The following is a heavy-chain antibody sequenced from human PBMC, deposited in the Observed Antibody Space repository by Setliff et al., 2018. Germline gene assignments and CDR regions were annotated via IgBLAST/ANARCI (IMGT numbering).Heavy chain of an antibody. J-gene: IGHJ3*01. V-gene: IGHV4-61*02. CDR2: VYTSGTT. D-gene: IGHD3-10*01. CDR1: GGSISSGSYY. Sequence: SETLSLTCTVSGGSISSGSYYWNWIRQPAGKGLEWIGRVYTSGTTNYNPSLKSRVTISVDTSKNQFSLKLSSVTAADTAVYYCAREPATYYYGDSGGFDAFSVWGQGREVTVSS. CDR3: AREPATYYYGDSGGFDAFSV.